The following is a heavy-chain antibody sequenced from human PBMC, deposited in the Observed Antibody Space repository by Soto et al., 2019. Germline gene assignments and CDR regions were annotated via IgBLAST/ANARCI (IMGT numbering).Heavy chain of an antibody. V-gene: IGHV1-69*02. Sequence: SVKVSCKASGGTFSSYTISWVRQAPGQGLEWMGRIIPILGIANYAQKFQGRVTITADKSTSTAYMELSSLRSEDTAVYYCARGHMRFSHPGAFDYWGQGTLVTVSS. J-gene: IGHJ4*02. CDR1: GGTFSSYT. CDR2: IIPILGIA. D-gene: IGHD3-3*01. CDR3: ARGHMRFSHPGAFDY.